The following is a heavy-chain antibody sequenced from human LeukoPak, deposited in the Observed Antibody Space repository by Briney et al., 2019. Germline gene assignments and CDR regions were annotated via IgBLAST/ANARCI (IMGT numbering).Heavy chain of an antibody. Sequence: GGSLRLSCAASGFTFSDYYMSWIRQAPGKGLEWVSYISSSGSTIYYADSVKGRFTISRDNAKNSLYLQMNSLRAEDTAVYYCARDYYYGSRTRWSAFDIWGQGTMVTVSS. J-gene: IGHJ3*02. CDR1: GFTFSDYY. V-gene: IGHV3-11*01. CDR3: ARDYYYGSRTRWSAFDI. D-gene: IGHD3-10*01. CDR2: ISSSGSTI.